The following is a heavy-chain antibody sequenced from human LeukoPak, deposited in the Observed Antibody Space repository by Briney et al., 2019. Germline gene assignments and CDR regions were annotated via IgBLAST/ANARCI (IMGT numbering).Heavy chain of an antibody. V-gene: IGHV3-23*01. D-gene: IGHD3-22*01. J-gene: IGHJ3*02. Sequence: GGSLRLSCAASGFTFSSYGMSWVSQAPGKGLEWLSSISDTGSSTYYADSVKGRFTISRDNSKNTLYLQMNSLRAEDTAVYYCAKDRSYYYDSNDAFDIWGQGTMVTVSS. CDR2: ISDTGSST. CDR3: AKDRSYYYDSNDAFDI. CDR1: GFTFSSYG.